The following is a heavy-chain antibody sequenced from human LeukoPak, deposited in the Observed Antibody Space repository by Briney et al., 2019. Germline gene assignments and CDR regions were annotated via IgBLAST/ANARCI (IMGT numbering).Heavy chain of an antibody. CDR1: GFTFSGSA. Sequence: GGSLRLSCAASGFTFSGSAMHWVRQAPGKGLEWVGRIRSKANNYATAYAASVKGRFTISRDDLQNTAYLEMNSLKTEDTGVYYCSSGGYCTSTSCYGVYWGQGTLVTVSS. CDR3: SSGGYCTSTSCYGVY. D-gene: IGHD2-2*01. J-gene: IGHJ4*02. V-gene: IGHV3-73*01. CDR2: IRSKANNYAT.